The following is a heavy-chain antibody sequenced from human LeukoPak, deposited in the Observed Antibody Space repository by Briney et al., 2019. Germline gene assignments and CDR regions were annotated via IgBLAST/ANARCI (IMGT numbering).Heavy chain of an antibody. J-gene: IGHJ5*02. Sequence: SETLSLTCTVSAGSISVYYWSWIRQPPGKGLEWIGYIHYSGSTYYNPSLKSRVTISVDTSKNQFSLKLSSVTAADTAVYYCARHTDSSCYTNWFDPWGQGTLVTVSS. CDR2: IHYSGST. D-gene: IGHD3-22*01. CDR3: ARHTDSSCYTNWFDP. V-gene: IGHV4-59*08. CDR1: AGSISVYY.